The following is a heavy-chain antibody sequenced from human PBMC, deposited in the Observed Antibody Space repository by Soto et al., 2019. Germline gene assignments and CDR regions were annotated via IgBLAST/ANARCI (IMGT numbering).Heavy chain of an antibody. J-gene: IGHJ5*02. CDR2: IYYSGSP. Sequence: SETLSLTCTVSGGSIRSSSYYWGWIRQPPGKGLEWIGSIYYSGSPYYNPSLKSRVTISVDTSKNQFSLKLTSVTAADTAVYYFARLALDYGSGTGGWSAPWGQGALVTVSS. D-gene: IGHD3-10*01. V-gene: IGHV4-39*01. CDR1: GGSIRSSSYY. CDR3: ARLALDYGSGTGGWSAP.